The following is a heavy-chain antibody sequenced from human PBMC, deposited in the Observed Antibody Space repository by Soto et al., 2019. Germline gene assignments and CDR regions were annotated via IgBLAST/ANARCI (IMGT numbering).Heavy chain of an antibody. CDR2: LNAGNDNT. J-gene: IGHJ6*02. CDR1: EYTFTTYV. CDR3: ARCGQNYCGMDV. Sequence: QVQLVQSGAEVKNPGASVKVSCKASEYTFTTYVMHWVRQAPGQRLEWMGWLNAGNDNTEYSQKLQGRVTITRDTSASTVYMELSSVSSEDTAVYYCARCGQNYCGMDVWGQGTTVTVSS. V-gene: IGHV1-3*01. D-gene: IGHD2-21*01.